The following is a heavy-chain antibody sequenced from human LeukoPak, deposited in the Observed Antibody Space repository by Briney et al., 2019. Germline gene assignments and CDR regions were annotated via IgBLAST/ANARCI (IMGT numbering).Heavy chain of an antibody. CDR2: ISGSGGSA. CDR1: GFTFSSYA. V-gene: IGHV3-23*01. D-gene: IGHD2-2*02. CDR3: AKDQYCSSTSCYIGY. Sequence: GGSLRLSCAASGFTFSSYAMTWVRQAPGKGLEWVSGISGSGGSAFYADSVRGRFTISRDNSKNTLSLQMNSLRAEDTAIYYCAKDQYCSSTSCYIGYWGRGALVTVSS. J-gene: IGHJ4*02.